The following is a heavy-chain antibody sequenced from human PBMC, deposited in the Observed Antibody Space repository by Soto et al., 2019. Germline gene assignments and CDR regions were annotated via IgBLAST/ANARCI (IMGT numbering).Heavy chain of an antibody. CDR2: IFYNGAGT. V-gene: IGHV3-64D*06. CDR3: VRGPRQGSSVFGPLDF. D-gene: IGHD3-3*01. J-gene: IGHJ4*02. CDR1: GFIFSAFA. Sequence: GGSLRLSCSASGFIFSAFAMYWVRQAPGKGLEYVSVIFYNGAGTYYAGSVKGRFTISRDNSKNTLYLQMRSLTDDDTAVYYCVRGPRQGSSVFGPLDFWGQGTLVTVSS.